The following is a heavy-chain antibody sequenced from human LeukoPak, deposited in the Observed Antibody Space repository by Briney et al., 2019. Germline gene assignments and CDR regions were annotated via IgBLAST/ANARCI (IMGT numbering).Heavy chain of an antibody. CDR2: INPSGGST. CDR3: ARDRGVGATSGAFDI. V-gene: IGHV1-46*01. CDR1: GYIFTSYF. D-gene: IGHD1-26*01. Sequence: ASVKVSCKASGYIFTSYFMHWVRQAPGQGLEWMGLINPSGGSTSYAQKFQGRVTMTRDMSTSTVYMELSSLRSEDTAVYYCARDRGVGATSGAFDIWGQGTMVTVSS. J-gene: IGHJ3*02.